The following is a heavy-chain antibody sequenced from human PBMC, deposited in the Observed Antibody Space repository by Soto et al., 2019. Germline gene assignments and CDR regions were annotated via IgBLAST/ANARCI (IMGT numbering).Heavy chain of an antibody. D-gene: IGHD3-10*01. CDR1: GFTFSFCA. V-gene: IGHV3-74*01. J-gene: IGHJ3*02. CDR2: IDADGSGT. CDR3: ARDRTYYYGSGSYYNTSFDI. Sequence: GSLRLSCAASGFTFSFCAMSWVRQAPGKGPVWVARIDADGSGTTYADSVKGRFIISRDDAKNTLYLQMISLRDEDTAVYYCARDRTYYYGSGSYYNTSFDIWGQGTMVTV.